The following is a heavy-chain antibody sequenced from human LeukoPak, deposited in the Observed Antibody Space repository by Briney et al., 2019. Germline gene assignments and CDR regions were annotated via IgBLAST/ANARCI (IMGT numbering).Heavy chain of an antibody. Sequence: PGGSLRLSCAASGFTFSGYIMNWVRQAPGKGLEWVSFIGASGNPIYYADSVKGRFTVSRDNAKNSLYLQRNSLRAEDTAVYYCARDQWLGYWGQGTLVTVSS. CDR3: ARDQWLGY. CDR1: GFTFSGYI. CDR2: IGASGNPI. J-gene: IGHJ4*02. D-gene: IGHD6-19*01. V-gene: IGHV3-48*01.